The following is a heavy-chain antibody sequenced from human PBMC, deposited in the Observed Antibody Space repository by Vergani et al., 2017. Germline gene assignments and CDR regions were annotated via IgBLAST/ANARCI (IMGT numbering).Heavy chain of an antibody. CDR3: ARDRRHTTVDSSGYADFDY. CDR2: ISSSSSYI. D-gene: IGHD3-22*01. V-gene: IGHV3-21*01. J-gene: IGHJ4*02. Sequence: EVQLVESGGGLVKPGGSLRLSCAASGFTFSSYSMNWVRQAPGKGLEWVSSISSSSSYIYYADSVKGRFTISRDNAKNTLYLQMNSLRAEDTAVYYSARDRRHTTVDSSGYADFDYWGQGTLVTVSS. CDR1: GFTFSSYS.